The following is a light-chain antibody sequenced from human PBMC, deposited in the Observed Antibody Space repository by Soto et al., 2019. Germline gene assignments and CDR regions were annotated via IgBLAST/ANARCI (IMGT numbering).Light chain of an antibody. J-gene: IGKJ1*01. Sequence: DIQMTQSPSSLSASVGDRVTITCRASQSISSYLNWYQQKPGKAPKLLMYAVSSLQSGVPSRFSGSGSGTEFTLTISRLEPEDFAVYYCQQYGSSPETFGQGTKVDIK. V-gene: IGKV1-39*01. CDR2: AVS. CDR3: QQYGSSPET. CDR1: QSISSY.